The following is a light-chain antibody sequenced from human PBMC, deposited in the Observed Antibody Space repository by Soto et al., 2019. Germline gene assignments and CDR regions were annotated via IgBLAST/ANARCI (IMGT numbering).Light chain of an antibody. V-gene: IGKV3-11*01. CDR3: QQRSNWLIT. CDR2: DAS. Sequence: EIVLTQSPATLSLSPGERATLSCRASQSVSSYLAWYQQKPGQAPRLLIYDASTRATGIPARFSGSGSGTEFTLTISSLQSEDFAVYYCQQRSNWLITFGQGTRLEIK. CDR1: QSVSSY. J-gene: IGKJ5*01.